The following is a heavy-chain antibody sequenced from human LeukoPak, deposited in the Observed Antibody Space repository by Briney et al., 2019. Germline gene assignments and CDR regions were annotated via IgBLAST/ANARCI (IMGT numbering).Heavy chain of an antibody. CDR3: ARQTAKNVDTARSDY. CDR1: GGSISSGVFY. J-gene: IGHJ4*02. CDR2: ISYTGNT. D-gene: IGHD5-18*01. Sequence: PSQTLSLNCTVSGGSISSGVFYWSWVRQHPGKGLAWNGYISYTGNTHYTPSLKSRLTISLDTSKNQMSLRLSSVTSADTAVYYCARQTAKNVDTARSDYWGQGTLVTVSS. V-gene: IGHV4-31*03.